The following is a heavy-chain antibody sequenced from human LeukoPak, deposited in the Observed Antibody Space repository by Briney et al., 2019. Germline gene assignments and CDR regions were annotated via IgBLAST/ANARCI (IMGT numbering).Heavy chain of an antibody. D-gene: IGHD3-9*01. CDR1: GYTFSSSD. Sequence: ASVKVSCKASGYTFSSSDINWVRQAPGQGLEWMGWMNPVSGNTGYAQKFQGRVTMTRSTSISTAYMELSSLTSEDTAVHYCVRDRYYDTLTGYYPGFDPWGQGTLVTVSS. V-gene: IGHV1-8*01. J-gene: IGHJ5*02. CDR2: MNPVSGNT. CDR3: VRDRYYDTLTGYYPGFDP.